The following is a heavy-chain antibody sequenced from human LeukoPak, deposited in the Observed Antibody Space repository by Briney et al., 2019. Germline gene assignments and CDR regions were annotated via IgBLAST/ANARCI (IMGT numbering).Heavy chain of an antibody. D-gene: IGHD5-12*01. V-gene: IGHV4-39*01. CDR2: IYYSGST. Sequence: PSETLSLTCTVSGGSISSGDYYWSWIRQPPGKGLEWIGSIYYSGSTYYNPSLKSRVTISVDASKNQFSLKLSSVTAADTAVYYCARLWYGGDGFYYYGMDVWGQGTTVTVSS. CDR3: ARLWYGGDGFYYYGMDV. CDR1: GGSISSGDYY. J-gene: IGHJ6*02.